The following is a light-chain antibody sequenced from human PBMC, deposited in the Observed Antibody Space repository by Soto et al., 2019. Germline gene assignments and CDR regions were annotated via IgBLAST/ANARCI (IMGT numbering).Light chain of an antibody. V-gene: IGKV3-11*01. CDR2: DAS. J-gene: IGKJ4*02. CDR3: QQRSNWPLT. CDR1: QSVSSY. Sequence: EIVLTQSPATLSLCPGEIATLSCRASQSVSSYLAWCQQKPGQAPRLLIYDASNTAAGIPARFSSSGSGKEFTLTISSLEPEDFAGYYWQQRSNWPLTFGGGTKVEIK.